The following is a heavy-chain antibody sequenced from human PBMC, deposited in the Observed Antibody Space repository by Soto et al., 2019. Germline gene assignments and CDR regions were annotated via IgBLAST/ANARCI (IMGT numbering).Heavy chain of an antibody. CDR1: GFTFSNTW. CDR2: IKRQTDGGTT. Sequence: EVQLVESGGGLVKPGGSLRLSCAASGFTFSNTWLNWVRQAPGKGLEWVGRIKRQTDGGTTDYAAPVKGRFTISRFDSKKTLYLQMNSLKVEDTAVYFCSTEDVDGQIKTGFYPPINAWGQGTTVTVSS. V-gene: IGHV3-15*07. D-gene: IGHD5-12*01. CDR3: STEDVDGQIKTGFYPPINA. J-gene: IGHJ6*02.